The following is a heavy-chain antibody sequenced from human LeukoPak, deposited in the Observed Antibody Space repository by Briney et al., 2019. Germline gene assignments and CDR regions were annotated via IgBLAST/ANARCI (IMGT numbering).Heavy chain of an antibody. CDR1: GFTFSSYG. V-gene: IGHV3-33*01. D-gene: IGHD7-27*01. Sequence: PGRSLRLSCAASGFTFSSYGMHWVRQAPGKGLEWVAVIWYDGSNKYYADSVKGRFTISRDNSKNTLYLQMNSLRAEDTAVYYCARDLTGYYYYYGMGVWGQGTTVTVSS. CDR2: IWYDGSNK. CDR3: ARDLTGYYYYYGMGV. J-gene: IGHJ6*02.